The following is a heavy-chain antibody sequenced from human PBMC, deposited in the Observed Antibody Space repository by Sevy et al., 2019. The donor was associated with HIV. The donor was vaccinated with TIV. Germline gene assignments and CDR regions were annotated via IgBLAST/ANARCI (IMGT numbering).Heavy chain of an antibody. D-gene: IGHD6-13*01. CDR2: VHHSGST. J-gene: IGHJ6*02. CDR3: ARIQQVVNSYNYCGLDV. V-gene: IGHV4-34*01. Sequence: SETLSLTCAVYGGSLSGYYWSWIRQSPGRGLEWIGEVHHSGSTNYNPSFKSRVTMSVDTSKNQFSLNLSSVTAADAAVYYCARIQQVVNSYNYCGLDVWGQGTTVTVSS. CDR1: GGSLSGYY.